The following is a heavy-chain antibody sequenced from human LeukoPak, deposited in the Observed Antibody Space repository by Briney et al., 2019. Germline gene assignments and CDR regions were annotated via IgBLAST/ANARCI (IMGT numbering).Heavy chain of an antibody. CDR2: INHSGST. D-gene: IGHD2-8*02. V-gene: IGHV4-34*01. CDR1: GGSFSGYY. CDR3: ASYWWGRNFDY. J-gene: IGHJ4*02. Sequence: PSETLSLTCAVYGGSFSGYYWSWIRQPPGKGLEWIGEINHSGSTNYNPSLKSRVTISVDTSKNQFSLKLSSVTAADTAVYYCASYWWGRNFDYWGQGTLVTVSS.